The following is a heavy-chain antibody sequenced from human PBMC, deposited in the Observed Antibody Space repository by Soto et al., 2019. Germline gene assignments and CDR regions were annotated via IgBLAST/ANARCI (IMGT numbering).Heavy chain of an antibody. CDR1: GYTFTSYG. V-gene: IGHV1-18*04. Sequence: RASVKVSCKASGYTFTSYGISWVRQAPGKGLEWLGWISACNGNTNYAQKLQGRVTMTTDTSTSTAYMELRSLRSDDTAVYYCVRDVSLRFFEWHWFDPWGQGTLVTVSS. CDR3: VRDVSLRFFEWHWFDP. J-gene: IGHJ5*02. D-gene: IGHD3-3*01. CDR2: ISACNGNT.